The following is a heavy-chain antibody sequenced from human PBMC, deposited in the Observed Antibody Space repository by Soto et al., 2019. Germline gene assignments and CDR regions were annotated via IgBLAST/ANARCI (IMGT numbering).Heavy chain of an antibody. Sequence: EVQLLESGGGLVQPGGSLRLSCEASGFTFSRFAMNWVRQAPGKGLEWVSGIGGSGGTTYYADSVKGRFTISRDNSKNTLYLQMNSLRAEDTAVYYCAKDSRGDYYYCGLDVWGQGTTVTVSS. D-gene: IGHD2-15*01. J-gene: IGHJ6*02. CDR3: AKDSRGDYYYCGLDV. CDR1: GFTFSRFA. CDR2: IGGSGGTT. V-gene: IGHV3-23*01.